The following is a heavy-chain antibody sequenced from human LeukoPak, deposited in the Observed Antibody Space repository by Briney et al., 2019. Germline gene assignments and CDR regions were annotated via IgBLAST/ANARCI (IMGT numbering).Heavy chain of an antibody. V-gene: IGHV3-66*01. CDR3: ARDHGQSTYYYYGMDV. J-gene: IGHJ6*02. CDR2: IYSGGST. CDR1: GFTVSSNY. Sequence: GGSLRLSCAASGFTVSSNYMSWVRQAPGKGLEWVSVIYSGGSTYYADSVKGRFTISRDNSKNTLFLQMSSLRAEDTAVYYCARDHGQSTYYYYGMDVWGQGTTVTVSS.